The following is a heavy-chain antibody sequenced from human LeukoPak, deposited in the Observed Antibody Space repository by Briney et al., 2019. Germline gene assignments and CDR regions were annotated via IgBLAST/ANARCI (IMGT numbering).Heavy chain of an antibody. J-gene: IGHJ4*02. V-gene: IGHV3-30*03. CDR2: ISYDGSNK. CDR3: ATDIVAHFDY. CDR1: GFTFSSYG. Sequence: GGSLRLSCAASGFTFSSYGMHWVRQAPGKGLEWVAVISYDGSNKYYADSVKGRFTISRDNSKNTLYLQMNSLRAEDTAVYYCATDIVAHFDYWGQGTLVTVSS. D-gene: IGHD5-12*01.